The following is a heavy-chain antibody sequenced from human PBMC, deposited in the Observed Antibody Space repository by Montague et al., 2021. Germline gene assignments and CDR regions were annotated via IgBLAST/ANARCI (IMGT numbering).Heavy chain of an antibody. Sequence: CAISGDSVSSNSVTWHWIRQSPSRGLEWLGRTYYRSKWANDYALFVRSRITFNPDTSKNQFSLQLDSVTPEDTAVYYCVRQSVSGKFDYWGQGTRVTVSS. D-gene: IGHD6-19*01. V-gene: IGHV6-1*01. CDR2: TYYRSKWAN. CDR3: VRQSVSGKFDY. J-gene: IGHJ4*02. CDR1: GDSVSSNSVT.